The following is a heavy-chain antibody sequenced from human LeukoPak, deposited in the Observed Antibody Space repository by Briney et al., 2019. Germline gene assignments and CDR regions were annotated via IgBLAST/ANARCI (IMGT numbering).Heavy chain of an antibody. CDR3: ARGQVSLWFGELLR. CDR1: GYTFTSYD. CDR2: MSPNSGNT. V-gene: IGHV1-8*01. J-gene: IGHJ4*02. D-gene: IGHD3-10*01. Sequence: ASVKVSCKASGYTFTSYDINWVRQATGQGLEWMGWMSPNSGNTGYAQKFQGRVTMTRNTSISTAYMELSSLRSEDTAVYYCARGQVSLWFGELLRWGQGTLVTVSS.